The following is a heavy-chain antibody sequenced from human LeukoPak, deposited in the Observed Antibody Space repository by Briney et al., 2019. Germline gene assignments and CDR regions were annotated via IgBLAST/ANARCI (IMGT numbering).Heavy chain of an antibody. CDR2: INHSGST. CDR1: SGSFSGYY. Sequence: SETLSLTCAVYSGSFSGYYWSWIRQPPGKGLEWIGEINHSGSTNYNPSLKSRVTISVDTSKNQFSLKLSSVTAADTAVYYCARLRFATPWGQGTLVTVSS. D-gene: IGHD3-10*01. J-gene: IGHJ5*02. V-gene: IGHV4-34*01. CDR3: ARLRFATP.